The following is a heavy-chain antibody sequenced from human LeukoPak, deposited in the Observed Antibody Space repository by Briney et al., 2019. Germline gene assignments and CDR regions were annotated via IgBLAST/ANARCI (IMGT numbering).Heavy chain of an antibody. J-gene: IGHJ3*02. V-gene: IGHV3-74*01. CDR2: INSDGSST. D-gene: IGHD3-10*01. CDR1: GFTFSSYW. Sequence: GGSLRLSCAASGFTFSSYWMHWVRHAPGKGLVWVSRINSDGSSTSYADSVKGRFTISRDNAKNTLYLQMNSLRAEDTAVYYCARAPYYGSGSRAFDIWGQGTMVTVSS. CDR3: ARAPYYGSGSRAFDI.